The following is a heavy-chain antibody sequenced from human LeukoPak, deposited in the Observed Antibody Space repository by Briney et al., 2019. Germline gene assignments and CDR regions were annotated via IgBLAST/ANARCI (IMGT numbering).Heavy chain of an antibody. V-gene: IGHV4-59*01. J-gene: IGHJ2*01. CDR3: ASVGYYYDSSGYSDHWYFDL. D-gene: IGHD3-22*01. CDR2: IYYSGST. Sequence: SETLSLTCTVSGGSISSYYWSWIRQPPGNGLVWIGYIYYSGSTNYNPSLKSRVTISVDTSKNQFSLKLSSVTAADTAVYYCASVGYYYDSSGYSDHWYFDLWGRGTLVTVSS. CDR1: GGSISSYY.